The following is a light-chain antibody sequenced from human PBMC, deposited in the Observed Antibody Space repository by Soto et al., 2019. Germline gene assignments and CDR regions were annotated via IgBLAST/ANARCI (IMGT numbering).Light chain of an antibody. CDR1: QSIGNY. Sequence: DIQTTQSPSSLSAYVGDRVTVTCRASQSIGNYLNWYQQKPGKAPKLLIYAASTLQSGVPSRFSGSGSGTDFTLTISSLQPEDFATYYCQQSQQSYSSPLTFGGGTKVDIK. V-gene: IGKV1-39*01. J-gene: IGKJ4*01. CDR3: QQSQQSYSSPLT. CDR2: AAS.